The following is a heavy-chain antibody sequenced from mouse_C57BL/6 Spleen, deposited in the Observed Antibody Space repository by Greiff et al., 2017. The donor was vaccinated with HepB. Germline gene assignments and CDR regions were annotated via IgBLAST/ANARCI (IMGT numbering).Heavy chain of an antibody. CDR1: GYTFTDYY. CDR2: INPNNGGT. CDR3: ARPYDYSWYFDV. J-gene: IGHJ1*03. Sequence: VHVKQSGPELVKPGASVKISCKASGYTFTDYYMNWVKQSHGKSLEWIGDINPNNGGTSYNQKFKGKATLTVDKSSSTAYMELRSLTSEDSAVYYCARPYDYSWYFDVWGTGTTVTVSS. D-gene: IGHD2-4*01. V-gene: IGHV1-26*01.